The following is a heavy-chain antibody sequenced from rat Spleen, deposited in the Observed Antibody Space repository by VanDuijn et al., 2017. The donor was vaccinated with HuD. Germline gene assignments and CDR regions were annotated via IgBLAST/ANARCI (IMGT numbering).Heavy chain of an antibody. Sequence: EVQLVESGGGLVQPGRSMKLSCAASGLSFSNYDMAWVRQAPTKGLEWVATINYDGRSTFYRDSVRARFTISRDNAKSTLYLQMDSLRSEDTATYYCTTVRSAGFTIPFAWWGQGTLVTVSS. V-gene: IGHV5-20*01. CDR2: INYDGRST. J-gene: IGHJ3*01. CDR1: GLSFSNYD. CDR3: TTVRSAGFTIPFAW. D-gene: IGHD1-12*01.